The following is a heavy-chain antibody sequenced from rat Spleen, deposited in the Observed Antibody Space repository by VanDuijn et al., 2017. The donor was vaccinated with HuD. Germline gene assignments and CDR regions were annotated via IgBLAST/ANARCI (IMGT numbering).Heavy chain of an antibody. D-gene: IGHD1-7*01. CDR2: IRTKPYNYAT. J-gene: IGHJ2*01. V-gene: IGHV10-5*01. CDR1: GFTFSNAA. CDR3: TAMGMGY. Sequence: VQVVESGGGLVQPKESLKISCAASGFTFSNAAMYWVRQAPGKGLEWVARIRTKPYNYATYYADSVKGRFTISRDDSKSMVYLQMDNLKIEDTAMYYCTAMGMGYWGQGVMVTVSS.